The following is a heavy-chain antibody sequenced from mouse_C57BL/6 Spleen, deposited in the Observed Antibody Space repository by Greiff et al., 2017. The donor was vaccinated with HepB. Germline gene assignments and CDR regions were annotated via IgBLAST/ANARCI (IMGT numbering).Heavy chain of an antibody. Sequence: QVQLQQPGAELVKPGASVKLSCKASGYTFTSYWMHWVKQRPGQGLEWIGMIHPNSGSTNYNEKFKSKATLTVDKSSSTAYMQLSSLTSEDSAVYYCATPVDYDYPYAMDYWGQGTSVTVSS. CDR2: IHPNSGST. D-gene: IGHD2-4*01. J-gene: IGHJ4*01. V-gene: IGHV1-64*01. CDR3: ATPVDYDYPYAMDY. CDR1: GYTFTSYW.